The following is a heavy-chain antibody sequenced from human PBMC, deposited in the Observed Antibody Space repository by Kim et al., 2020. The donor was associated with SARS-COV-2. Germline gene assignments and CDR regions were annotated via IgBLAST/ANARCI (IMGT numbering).Heavy chain of an antibody. J-gene: IGHJ4*02. Sequence: YADSVKGRFTISRDNSKNTLYLQMNSLRAEDTAVYYCAAGVGPRQPPIDYWGQGTLVTVSS. CDR3: AAGVGPRQPPIDY. V-gene: IGHV3-30*02. D-gene: IGHD1-26*01.